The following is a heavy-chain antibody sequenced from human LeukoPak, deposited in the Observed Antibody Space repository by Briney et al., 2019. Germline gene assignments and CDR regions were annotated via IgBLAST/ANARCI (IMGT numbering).Heavy chain of an antibody. V-gene: IGHV3-23*01. CDR3: AKDGGLWVSAHWGDS. D-gene: IGHD7-27*01. Sequence: GGSLRLSCGASGFTFSSYAMSWVRQAPGKGLEWVSTITTSGGNTYYADSVKGRFTVSRDNSKNTLFLQMSSLRAEDTAVYYCAKDGGLWVSAHWGDSWGRGTLVTVSS. CDR2: ITTSGGNT. CDR1: GFTFSSYA. J-gene: IGHJ4*02.